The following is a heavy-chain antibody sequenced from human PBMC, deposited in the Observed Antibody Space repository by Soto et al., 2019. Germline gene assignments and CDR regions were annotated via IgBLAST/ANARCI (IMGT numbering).Heavy chain of an antibody. CDR3: AVELSTAFDV. CDR1: GYRFTSQW. Sequence: GESLKIYCKVSGYRFTSQWIGWVRQRPGKGLEWMGIIYPSDSDTRYSPSFQGQVTISADKSISTAYLQWSSLRASDTAMYYCAVELSTAFDVWGQGTLVTVSS. D-gene: IGHD3-16*02. CDR2: IYPSDSDT. J-gene: IGHJ3*01. V-gene: IGHV5-51*01.